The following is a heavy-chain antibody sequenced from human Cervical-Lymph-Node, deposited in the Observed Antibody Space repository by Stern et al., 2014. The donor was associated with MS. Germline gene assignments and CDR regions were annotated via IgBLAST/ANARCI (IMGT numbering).Heavy chain of an antibody. D-gene: IGHD3-10*01. CDR2: ITYDGSKT. J-gene: IGHJ6*02. V-gene: IGHV3-30-3*01. CDR3: ARGSRGMDV. CDR1: GFTFSSYP. Sequence: VQLVESGGGVVQPGRSLRVSCAGSGFTFSSYPIYWVRPAPGKGLEWVGVITYDGSKTHYEDSVKGRFTLSRDNSKNTVSLQMNSLTTEDTAVYFCARGSRGMDVWGQGTTVTVSS.